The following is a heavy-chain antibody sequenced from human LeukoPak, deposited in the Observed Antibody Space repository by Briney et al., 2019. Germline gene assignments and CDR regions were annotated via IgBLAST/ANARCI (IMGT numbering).Heavy chain of an antibody. D-gene: IGHD2-15*01. CDR2: ISSGSSYI. CDR1: GFTFSTYS. J-gene: IGHJ4*02. V-gene: IGHV3-21*01. Sequence: GGSLRLSCAASGFTFSTYSMNWVRQAPGKGLEWVSAISSGSSYIHYAESVKGRFTISRDNAKNSLYLQMSSLRAEDTAVYYCARGYCTGGNCYSTDYWGQGTLFTVSS. CDR3: ARGYCTGGNCYSTDY.